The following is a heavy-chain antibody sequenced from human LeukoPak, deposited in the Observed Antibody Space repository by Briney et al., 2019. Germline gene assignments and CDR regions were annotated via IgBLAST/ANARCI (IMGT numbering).Heavy chain of an antibody. CDR2: ISSSGNTI. Sequence: PGGSLRLSCAASGFTFSDYYMSWIRQAPGKGLEWVSYISSSGNTIYYADSVKGRFTISRDNAKNSLYLQLNSLRAEDTAVYYCARSLYYYGSGSYLDWGQGTLVTASS. J-gene: IGHJ4*02. CDR3: ARSLYYYGSGSYLD. CDR1: GFTFSDYY. V-gene: IGHV3-11*04. D-gene: IGHD3-10*01.